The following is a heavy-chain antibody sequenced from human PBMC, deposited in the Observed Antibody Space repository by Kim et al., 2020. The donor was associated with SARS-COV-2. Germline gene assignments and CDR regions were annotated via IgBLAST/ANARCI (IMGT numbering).Heavy chain of an antibody. V-gene: IGHV3-7*01. CDR3: ATQEYQLLWKLAEYFQH. D-gene: IGHD2-2*01. CDR2: IKQDGSEK. Sequence: GGSLRLSCAASGFTFSSYWMSWVRQAPGKGLEWVANIKQDGSEKYYVDSVKGRFTISRDNAKNSLYLQMNSLRAEDTAVYYCATQEYQLLWKLAEYFQHWGQCTLVTVSS. J-gene: IGHJ1*01. CDR1: GFTFSSYW.